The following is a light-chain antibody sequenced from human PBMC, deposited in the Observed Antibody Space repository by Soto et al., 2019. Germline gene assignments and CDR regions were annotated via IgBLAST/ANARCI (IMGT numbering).Light chain of an antibody. V-gene: IGKV3-20*01. CDR2: GAS. CDR3: KHNSTLHA. J-gene: IGKJ1*01. Sequence: EIVLTQSPGTLSLSPGERATLSCRASQSVSSSYLAWYQQKPGQAPRLLIYGASSRATGIPDRFSGGGSGKDFILTISRLEHEDFAVYYCKHNSTLHAFGQGTKVEIK. CDR1: QSVSSSY.